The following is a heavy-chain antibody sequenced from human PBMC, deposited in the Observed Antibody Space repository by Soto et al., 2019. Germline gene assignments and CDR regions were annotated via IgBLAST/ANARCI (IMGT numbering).Heavy chain of an antibody. Sequence: EVQLVESGGNVLQPGGSLRLSCAASGFISSSYWMHWVRQAPGKGLVWVLRINRDGSRTDYADSVKGRFAGSSDNAKNLVVLQMNSLRAGDTAVYYCARGVNGYYYVAYWGQGTLVTVS. J-gene: IGHJ4*02. CDR2: INRDGSRT. V-gene: IGHV3-74*01. CDR1: GFISSSYW. D-gene: IGHD2-8*01. CDR3: ARGVNGYYYVAY.